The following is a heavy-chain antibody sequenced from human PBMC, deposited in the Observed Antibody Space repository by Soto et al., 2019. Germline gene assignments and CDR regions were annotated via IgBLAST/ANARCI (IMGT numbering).Heavy chain of an antibody. V-gene: IGHV1-18*01. D-gene: IGHD3-22*01. CDR3: ARAGQYYDSSGYVN. Sequence: QVKLVQSGTEVKKPGASLKVSCKASGYSFATSGISWVRQAPGQGLEWMGWISVYNGNTNYDQKLHDRVTMTTDPYTTTAYLELRSLRSDDTAVYYCARAGQYYDSSGYVNWGQGTLVTVSS. CDR1: GYSFATSG. J-gene: IGHJ4*02. CDR2: ISVYNGNT.